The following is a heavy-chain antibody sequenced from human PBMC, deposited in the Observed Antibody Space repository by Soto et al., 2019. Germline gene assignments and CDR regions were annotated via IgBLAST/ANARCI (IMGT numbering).Heavy chain of an antibody. CDR2: IYYSGST. CDR1: GGSISSGDYY. Sequence: SETLSLTCTVSGGSISSGDYYWSWIRQPPGKGLEWIGYIYYSGSTYYNPSLKSRVTISVDTSKNQFSLKLSSVTAADTAVYYCARVARERLEWLSDYYYGMDVWGQGTTVTVSS. D-gene: IGHD3-3*01. J-gene: IGHJ6*02. CDR3: ARVARERLEWLSDYYYGMDV. V-gene: IGHV4-30-4*01.